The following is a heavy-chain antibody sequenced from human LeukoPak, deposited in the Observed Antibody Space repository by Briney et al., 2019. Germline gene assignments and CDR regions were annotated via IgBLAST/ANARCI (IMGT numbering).Heavy chain of an antibody. CDR1: GFTFSSYG. J-gene: IGHJ3*02. V-gene: IGHV3-30*03. D-gene: IGHD3-10*01. CDR2: ISYDGSNK. Sequence: GGSLRLSCAASGFTFSSYGMHWVRQAPGKGLEWVAVISYDGSNKYYAESVKGRFTISRDNSKNTLYLQMNSLRAEDTAVYYCARGRSYYNVDGGFDIWGQGTMVTVSS. CDR3: ARGRSYYNVDGGFDI.